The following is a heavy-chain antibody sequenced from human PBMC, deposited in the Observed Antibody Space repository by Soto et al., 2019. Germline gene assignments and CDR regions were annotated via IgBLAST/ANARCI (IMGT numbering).Heavy chain of an antibody. V-gene: IGHV3-33*01. D-gene: IGHD1-26*01. J-gene: IGHJ4*02. CDR2: AWYDGSKQ. CDR3: ATVGAIVGFDY. Sequence: QVQLVESGGGVVQPGTSLSLSCAASGFTFSSYGMHWVRQAPGKGLEWVAVAWYDGSKQYYADSVKGRFTISRDNSKNTLYLQMNSMRAEDTAVYYCATVGAIVGFDYWGQGTLVTVSS. CDR1: GFTFSSYG.